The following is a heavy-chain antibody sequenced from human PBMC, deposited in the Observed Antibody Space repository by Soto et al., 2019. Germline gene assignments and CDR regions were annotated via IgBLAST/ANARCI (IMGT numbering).Heavy chain of an antibody. CDR3: ARSPSYYGIDV. CDR1: GFTLRSYA. V-gene: IGHV3-30*04. J-gene: IGHJ6*02. Sequence: VQLVESGGGVVQPGRSLRLSCAASGFTLRSYAMHWVRQAPGKGLEWVAVISYEGSNQYYADSVKGRFTLTRDNSKKTVDLQMNSLRVDDTAVYYCARSPSYYGIDVWGQGTTVTVSS. CDR2: ISYEGSNQ.